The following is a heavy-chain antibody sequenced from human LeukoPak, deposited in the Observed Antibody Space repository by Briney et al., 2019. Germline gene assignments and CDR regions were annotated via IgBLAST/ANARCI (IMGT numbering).Heavy chain of an antibody. CDR2: VDHEDGET. Sequence: ASVTVSCKASGYTFTDYYMHWVQQAPGKGLEWMGRVDHEDGETIYAERFQGRVTILADTSADKGYMELTSLRSEDTAVYYCATSDFWSGYSPSYWGQGTLVTVSS. V-gene: IGHV1-69-2*01. CDR1: GYTFTDYY. J-gene: IGHJ4*02. D-gene: IGHD3-3*01. CDR3: ATSDFWSGYSPSY.